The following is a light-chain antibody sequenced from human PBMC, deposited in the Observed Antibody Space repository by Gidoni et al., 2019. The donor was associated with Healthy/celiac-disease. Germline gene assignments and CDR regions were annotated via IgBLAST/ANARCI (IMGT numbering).Light chain of an antibody. Sequence: EIVLTQSPGTLSLSPGERATLSCRASQSVSSSYLAWYQQKPGQAPRFLIYGASSRATGIPDRVSGSGSGTDFTLTISRLEPEDFAVYYCQQYGSSPYTFGQGTKLEIK. CDR2: GAS. V-gene: IGKV3-20*01. CDR1: QSVSSSY. J-gene: IGKJ2*01. CDR3: QQYGSSPYT.